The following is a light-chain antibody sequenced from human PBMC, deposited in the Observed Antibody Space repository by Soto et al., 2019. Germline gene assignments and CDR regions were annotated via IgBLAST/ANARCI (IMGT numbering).Light chain of an antibody. Sequence: QSALTHPASVSGSPGRSITISCTGTSSDVGGYNYVSWYQQHPGKAPKLMIYEVSNRPSGVSNRFSGSKSGNTASLTISGLQAEDESDYYCSSYTSSSTLVFGRGTKVTVL. J-gene: IGLJ2*01. CDR2: EVS. V-gene: IGLV2-14*01. CDR3: SSYTSSSTLV. CDR1: SSDVGGYNY.